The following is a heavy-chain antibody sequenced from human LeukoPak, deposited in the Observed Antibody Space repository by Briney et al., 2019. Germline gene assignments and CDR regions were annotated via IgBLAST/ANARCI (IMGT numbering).Heavy chain of an antibody. CDR1: GFTFSNYW. J-gene: IGHJ4*02. Sequence: GGSLRLSCAASGFTFSNYWMPWVRQAPGKEPVWVSRINTDGSTTDYAGPVQGRFTISRDNAKNTLYLQMNSLRVEDTALYYCARDFSYDRSGYLGFDYWGQGTLVTVSS. V-gene: IGHV3-74*01. CDR3: ARDFSYDRSGYLGFDY. D-gene: IGHD3-22*01. CDR2: INTDGSTT.